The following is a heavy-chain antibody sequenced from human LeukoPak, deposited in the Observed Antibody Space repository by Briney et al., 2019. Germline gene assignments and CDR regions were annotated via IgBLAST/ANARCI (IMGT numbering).Heavy chain of an antibody. Sequence: GASVTVSFKSSGYTFTGYSIYWVRQAPGKGREGMGWINPISGGTNYAQKFQRTLTMTRDTSITTAYMELSSLRSDDTAVYYCARGIRVAGRYWGQGTLVTVSS. V-gene: IGHV1-2*02. J-gene: IGHJ4*02. CDR2: INPISGGT. CDR1: GYTFTGYS. CDR3: ARGIRVAGRY. D-gene: IGHD6-19*01.